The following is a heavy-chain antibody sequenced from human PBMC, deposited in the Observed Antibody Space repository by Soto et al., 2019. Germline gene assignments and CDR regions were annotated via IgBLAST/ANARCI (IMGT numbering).Heavy chain of an antibody. CDR2: IWYDASNK. CDR3: ARGRVDGGELDL. D-gene: IGHD1-26*01. Sequence: VQLVESGGGVVQPGRSLRLSCAASGCTLRTYGMYWVRQAPGKGLEWVAVIWYDASNKYYADSVKGRFTISRDNSENTLYLQMNSLRAEDTAVYYCARGRVDGGELDLWGQGTLVTVSS. J-gene: IGHJ4*02. V-gene: IGHV3-33*01. CDR1: GCTLRTYG.